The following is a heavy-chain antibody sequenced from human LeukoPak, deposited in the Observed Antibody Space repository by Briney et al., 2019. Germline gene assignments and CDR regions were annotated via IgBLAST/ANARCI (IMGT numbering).Heavy chain of an antibody. CDR1: GGSISSSSYY. J-gene: IGHJ4*02. Sequence: SETLSLTCTVSGGSISSSSYYWGWIRQPPGKGLEWIGSIYYSGSTYYNPSLKSRVTISVDTSKNQFSLKLSSVTAADTAVYYCARRSVTTVDYWGQGTLVTASS. D-gene: IGHD4-17*01. CDR3: ARRSVTTVDY. V-gene: IGHV4-39*01. CDR2: IYYSGST.